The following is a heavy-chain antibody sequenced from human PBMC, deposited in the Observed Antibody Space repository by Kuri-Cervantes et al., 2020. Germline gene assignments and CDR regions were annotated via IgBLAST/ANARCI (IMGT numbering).Heavy chain of an antibody. D-gene: IGHD6-19*01. J-gene: IGHJ4*02. CDR1: GYTFTIYG. V-gene: IGHV1-18*01. CDR3: ARDLPLDPTVAGSGLDY. Sequence: GESLKISCKASGYTFTIYGVSWVRQAPGQGLEWMGWISPYNGNTNYAQNLQGRVTMTTDTSTSTAYMALRSLRSDDTAVYYCARDLPLDPTVAGSGLDYWGQGALVTVSS. CDR2: ISPYNGNT.